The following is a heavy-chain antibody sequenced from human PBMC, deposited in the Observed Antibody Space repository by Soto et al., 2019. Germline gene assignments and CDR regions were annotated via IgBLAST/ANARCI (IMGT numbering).Heavy chain of an antibody. CDR1: GFTFSSYA. D-gene: IGHD5-18*01. CDR2: ISGSGGST. Sequence: GGSLRLSCAASGFTFSSYATSWVRQAPGKGLEWVSAISGSGGSTYYADSVKGRFTISRDNSKNTLYLQMNSLRAEDTAVYYCAKGVDTAMATPTYYYYYGMDVWGQGTTVTVSS. J-gene: IGHJ6*02. CDR3: AKGVDTAMATPTYYYYYGMDV. V-gene: IGHV3-23*01.